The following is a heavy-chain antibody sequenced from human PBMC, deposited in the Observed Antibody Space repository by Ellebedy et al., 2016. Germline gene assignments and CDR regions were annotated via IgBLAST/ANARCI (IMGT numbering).Heavy chain of an antibody. CDR3: AKDITPYSSSSRWFDP. J-gene: IGHJ5*02. D-gene: IGHD6-6*01. CDR1: GFTFSSYA. Sequence: GESLKISXAASGFTFSSYAMSWVRQAPGKGLEWVSAISGSGGSTYYADSVKGRFTISRDNSKNTLYLQMNSLRAEDTAVYYCAKDITPYSSSSRWFDPWGQGTLVTVSS. V-gene: IGHV3-23*01. CDR2: ISGSGGST.